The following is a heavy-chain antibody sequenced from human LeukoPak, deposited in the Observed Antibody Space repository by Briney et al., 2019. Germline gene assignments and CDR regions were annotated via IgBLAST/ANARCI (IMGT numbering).Heavy chain of an antibody. D-gene: IGHD4-17*01. V-gene: IGHV3-15*01. J-gene: IGHJ4*02. CDR2: IKSKTDGGTT. CDR3: TTAYDYGDPYYFDY. Sequence: GGSLRLSCAASGFTFSSAWMSWVRQAPGKGLEWVGRIKSKTDGGTTDYAAPVKGRFTISRDDSKNTLYLQMNSLKTEDTAVYYCTTAYDYGDPYYFDYWGQGTLVTVSS. CDR1: GFTFSSAW.